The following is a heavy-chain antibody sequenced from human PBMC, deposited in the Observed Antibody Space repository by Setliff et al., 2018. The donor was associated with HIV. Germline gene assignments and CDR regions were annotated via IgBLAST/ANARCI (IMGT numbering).Heavy chain of an antibody. CDR1: GGSMSSHY. CDR3: ARGSGCDSYYYYYMDV. D-gene: IGHD5-12*01. Sequence: SETLSLTCTVSGGSMSSHYWSWIRQPPGKGLEWIGYIYYTGSTNYNPSLKSRVTISVDTSKTQFSLKLSSVTAADTAVYYCARGSGCDSYYYYYMDVWGKGTTVTVSS. V-gene: IGHV4-59*11. CDR2: IYYTGST. J-gene: IGHJ6*03.